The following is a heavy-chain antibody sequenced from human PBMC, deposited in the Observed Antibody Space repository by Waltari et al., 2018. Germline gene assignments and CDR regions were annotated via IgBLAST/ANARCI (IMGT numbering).Heavy chain of an antibody. D-gene: IGHD3-22*01. Sequence: EVQLLESGGGLVQPGGSLRLSCAASGFTFSSYAMSWVRQAPGKGLEWVSAISGSGGSTYYADSVKGRFTISRDNSKNTLYLQMNSLRAEDTAVYYCAKANRWGITMIVVSKLWQYYFDYWGQGTLVTVSS. CDR1: GFTFSSYA. CDR3: AKANRWGITMIVVSKLWQYYFDY. V-gene: IGHV3-23*01. J-gene: IGHJ4*02. CDR2: ISGSGGST.